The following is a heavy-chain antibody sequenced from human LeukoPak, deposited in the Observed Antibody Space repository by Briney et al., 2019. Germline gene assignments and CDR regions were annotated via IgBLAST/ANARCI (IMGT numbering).Heavy chain of an antibody. D-gene: IGHD3-10*01. CDR3: ARDVYYYGSGSPYYFDY. J-gene: IGHJ4*02. CDR1: GFAFSSYS. V-gene: IGHV3-48*01. Sequence: PGGSLRFSCAASGFAFSSYSMNWVRQAPGKGLEWVSYISSSSSTIYYADSVKGRFTISRDNAKNSLYLQMNSLRAEDTAVYYCARDVYYYGSGSPYYFDYWGQGTLVTVSS. CDR2: ISSSSSTI.